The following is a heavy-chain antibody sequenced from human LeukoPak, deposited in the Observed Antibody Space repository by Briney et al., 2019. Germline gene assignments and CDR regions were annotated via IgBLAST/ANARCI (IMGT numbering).Heavy chain of an antibody. CDR2: ISSSGSTI. CDR3: ARGTLLKYYFDY. J-gene: IGHJ4*02. CDR1: GFTFSDYY. V-gene: IGHV3-11*04. Sequence: PGGPLTLPCAASGFTFSDYYMSWIRQAPGKGLEWVSYISSSGSTIYYADSVKGRFTISRDNAKNSLYLQMNSLRAEDTAVYYCARGTLLKYYFDYWGQGTLVTVSS. D-gene: IGHD1-26*01.